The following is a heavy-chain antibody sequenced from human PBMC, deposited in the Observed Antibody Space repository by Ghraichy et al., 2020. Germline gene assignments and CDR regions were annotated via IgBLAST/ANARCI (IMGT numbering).Heavy chain of an antibody. D-gene: IGHD6-13*01. CDR3: AKNRGSWYSDC. V-gene: IGHV3-23*01. J-gene: IGHJ4*02. Sequence: GGSLRLSCEASGFTFRSYAMSWVRQPPGEGLEWVSGISGSGGGTYFADSVKGRFTISRDNSKNTLYLQMNSLRAEDTAVYYCAKNRGSWYSDCWGQGTLVTVSS. CDR1: GFTFRSYA. CDR2: ISGSGGGT.